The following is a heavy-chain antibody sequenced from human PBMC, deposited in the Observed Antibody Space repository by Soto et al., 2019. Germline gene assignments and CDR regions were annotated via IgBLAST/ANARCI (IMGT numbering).Heavy chain of an antibody. CDR1: GFTFSNYG. J-gene: IGHJ4*02. CDR3: ARDPEGINDFDY. Sequence: EVQLVESGGGLVQPGGSLRLSCAASGFTFSNYGINWARQAPGRGLEWVTHINAPGETKSYSDSVKGRFTVSRDDAKNSLYLQMSSLRADDTAIYYCARDPEGINDFDYWGQGTLVTVSS. CDR2: INAPGETK. D-gene: IGHD2-21*01. V-gene: IGHV3-48*04.